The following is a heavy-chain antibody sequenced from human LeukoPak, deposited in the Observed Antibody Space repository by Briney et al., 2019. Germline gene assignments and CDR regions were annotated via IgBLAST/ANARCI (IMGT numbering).Heavy chain of an antibody. D-gene: IGHD5-12*01. CDR1: GGTFTDYS. V-gene: IGHV1-69*02. Sequence: ASVTVSCKAPGGTFTDYSISWVRQAPAQRREGMGRVIPILKQANHAQKFQGKVTFPPDKSTTTAPMHLGSLKSEHTGLYYCVRSGYYSDWFDPWGQGTLVTVSS. CDR3: VRSGYYSDWFDP. J-gene: IGHJ5*02. CDR2: VIPILKQA.